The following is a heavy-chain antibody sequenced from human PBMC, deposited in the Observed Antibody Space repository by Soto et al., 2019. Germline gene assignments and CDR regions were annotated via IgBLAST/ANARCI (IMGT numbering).Heavy chain of an antibody. Sequence: VGSLRLSCAASGFTFSSYWMSWVGQAPGKGLEWVANIKQDGSEKYYVDSVKGRFTISRDNAKNSLYLQMNSLRAEDTAVYYCAREVRSGWYPYYYYYGMDVWGQGTTVTVSS. CDR1: GFTFSSYW. CDR3: AREVRSGWYPYYYYYGMDV. J-gene: IGHJ6*02. CDR2: IKQDGSEK. D-gene: IGHD6-19*01. V-gene: IGHV3-7*03.